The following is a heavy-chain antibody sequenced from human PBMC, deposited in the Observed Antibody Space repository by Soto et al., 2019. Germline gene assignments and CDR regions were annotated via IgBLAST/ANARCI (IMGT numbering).Heavy chain of an antibody. CDR2: ISGSDGST. D-gene: IGHD6-13*01. Sequence: EVQLLESGGGLVQSGGSVRLSCAASGLTFSSYAMNWVRQAPGKGLEWVSVISGSDGSTYYADSVKGRFTISRDNSKNTLNLQMNSLRAEDTAVYYCARRSSSWYFDYWGQGTLVTVSS. CDR3: ARRSSSWYFDY. V-gene: IGHV3-23*01. CDR1: GLTFSSYA. J-gene: IGHJ4*02.